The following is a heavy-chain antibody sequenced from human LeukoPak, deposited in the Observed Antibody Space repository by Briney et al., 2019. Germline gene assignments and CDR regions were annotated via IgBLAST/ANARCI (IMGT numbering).Heavy chain of an antibody. CDR1: GFTFSGFA. Sequence: GGSPRLSCAASGFTFSGFAMSWVRQAPGKGLEWVSVIYSGGSTHYADSVKGRFTISRDNSKNTLYLQMNSLRAEDTAVYYCARVRTAAGYFDYWGQGTLVTVSS. J-gene: IGHJ4*02. CDR3: ARVRTAAGYFDY. V-gene: IGHV3-66*02. D-gene: IGHD6-13*01. CDR2: IYSGGST.